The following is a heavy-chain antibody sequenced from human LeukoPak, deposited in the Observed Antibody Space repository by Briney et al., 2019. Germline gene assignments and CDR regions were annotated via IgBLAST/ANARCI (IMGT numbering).Heavy chain of an antibody. CDR3: ESRYCTGVNCFAASYMCMDV. V-gene: IGHV3-21*01. CDR2: ISSSSSYI. D-gene: IGHD2-8*02. CDR1: GFTFSIYS. Sequence: GGSLRLSCAASGFTFSIYSMNWVRQAPGEGLEWGSSISSSSSYIYYADSAKGRFTISRNNADRSLYLQMTSMRVEDTAVYFCESRYCTGVNCFAASYMCMDVWGKGTTVTVSS. J-gene: IGHJ6*03.